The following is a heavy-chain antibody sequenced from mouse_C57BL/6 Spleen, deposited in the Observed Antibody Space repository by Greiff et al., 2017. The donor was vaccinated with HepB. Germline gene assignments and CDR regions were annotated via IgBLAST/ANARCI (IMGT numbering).Heavy chain of an antibody. Sequence: VKLMESGPGLVQPSQSLSITCTVSGFSLTRYGVHWVRQSPGKGLEWLGVIWRGGSTDYNAAFMSRLSITKDNSKRQVFFKMTSLQAYDTAIYYCAKKGDGAWFSYWGQGTLVTVSA. V-gene: IGHV2-5*01. J-gene: IGHJ3*01. CDR2: IWRGGST. CDR3: AKKGDGAWFSY. CDR1: GFSLTRYG.